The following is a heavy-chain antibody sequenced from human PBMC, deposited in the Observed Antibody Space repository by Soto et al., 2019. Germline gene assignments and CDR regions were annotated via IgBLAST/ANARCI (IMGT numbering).Heavy chain of an antibody. Sequence: QVQLVQSGAEVKKPGSSVKVSCKASGGIFTTYTISWVRQAPGQGLEWMGRIIPILGIANYAQNFQGRVTITADKSTSTVHMELSSLRSEDTAVYYCARDPALSGYDCVTWGQGTLVTGSS. D-gene: IGHD5-12*01. J-gene: IGHJ5*02. V-gene: IGHV1-69*08. CDR3: ARDPALSGYDCVT. CDR1: GGIFTTYT. CDR2: IIPILGIA.